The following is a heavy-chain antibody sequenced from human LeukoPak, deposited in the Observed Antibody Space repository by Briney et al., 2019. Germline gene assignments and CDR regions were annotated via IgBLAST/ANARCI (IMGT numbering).Heavy chain of an antibody. V-gene: IGHV3-15*01. CDR2: IKSQGSGGTT. Sequence: GGSLRLSCAASGFTFSNAWMTWVRQAPGKGLEWVARIKSQGSGGTTDYAAPVKGRFTISRDDSKNTLYLQMNSLKTEDTAVYYCTTVLTPGNYYYYGMDVWGPRDHGHRLL. CDR3: TTVLTPGNYYYYGMDV. J-gene: IGHJ6*01. CDR1: GFTFSNAW. D-gene: IGHD2-15*01.